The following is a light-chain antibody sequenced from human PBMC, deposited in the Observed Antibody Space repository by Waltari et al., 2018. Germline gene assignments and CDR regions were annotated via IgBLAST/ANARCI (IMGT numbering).Light chain of an antibody. CDR2: KAS. CDR3: QQYSSYTT. Sequence: DIQMTQSPSTLSASVGDRVTITCRASQSISSWLAWYQQKPGKAPKLLIYKASNLESGVPSRFSGSGSGTEFTLTISSLQPDDFVTYYCQQYSSYTTFSQGTKVEIK. J-gene: IGKJ1*01. CDR1: QSISSW. V-gene: IGKV1-5*03.